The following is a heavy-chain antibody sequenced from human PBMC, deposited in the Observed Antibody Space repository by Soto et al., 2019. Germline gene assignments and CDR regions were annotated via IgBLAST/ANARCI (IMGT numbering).Heavy chain of an antibody. D-gene: IGHD6-6*01. CDR2: IDRGGTT. V-gene: IGHV3-53*01. J-gene: IGHJ4*02. Sequence: PGGSLRLSCAASGFTVRDSYMSWARQAPGRGLEWVSLIDRGGTTYYADSVKGRFTISRDNSKNTLYLQMNSLRGEDTAVYYCAKDEGRSIASHWGQGT. CDR1: GFTVRDSY. CDR3: AKDEGRSIASH.